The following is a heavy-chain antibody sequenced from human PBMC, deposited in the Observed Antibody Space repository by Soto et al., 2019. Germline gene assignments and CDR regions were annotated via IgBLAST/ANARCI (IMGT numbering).Heavy chain of an antibody. CDR3: ARETKIFGVVSHFDY. Sequence: QVQLQESGPGLVKPSQTLSLTCTVSGGSISSGGYYWSWIRQHPGKGLEWIGYIYYSGSTYYNPSLKSRVTIAVDTSKNQFSLKLSSVTAADTAVYYCARETKIFGVVSHFDYWGQGTLVTVSS. J-gene: IGHJ4*02. D-gene: IGHD3-3*01. V-gene: IGHV4-31*03. CDR1: GGSISSGGYY. CDR2: IYYSGST.